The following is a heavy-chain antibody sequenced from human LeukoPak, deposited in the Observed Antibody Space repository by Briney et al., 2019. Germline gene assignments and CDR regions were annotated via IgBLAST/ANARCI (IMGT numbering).Heavy chain of an antibody. Sequence: GGSLRLSCAASGFTVSGNYMSWVRQAPGKGLEWVSLISSSGSTDYADSVKGRFLISRDNSKNTLYLQMNSLRAEDTVVYYCARDKGGNYWERFDYWGQGTLVTVTS. J-gene: IGHJ4*02. D-gene: IGHD1-26*01. V-gene: IGHV3-66*01. CDR2: ISSSGST. CDR1: GFTVSGNY. CDR3: ARDKGGNYWERFDY.